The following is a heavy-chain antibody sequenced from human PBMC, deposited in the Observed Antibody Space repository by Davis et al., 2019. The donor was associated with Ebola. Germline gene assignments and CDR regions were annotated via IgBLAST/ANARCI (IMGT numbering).Heavy chain of an antibody. D-gene: IGHD6-13*01. CDR2: ISAYNGNT. Sequence: AASVKVSCNASGYTFTSYGISWVRQAPGQGLEWMGWISAYNGNTNYAQKLQGRVTMTTDTSTSTAYMELRRLRSDDTAVYYCARDRGMIAAAGTSGYWGQGTLVTVSS. J-gene: IGHJ4*02. CDR3: ARDRGMIAAAGTSGY. CDR1: GYTFTSYG. V-gene: IGHV1-18*01.